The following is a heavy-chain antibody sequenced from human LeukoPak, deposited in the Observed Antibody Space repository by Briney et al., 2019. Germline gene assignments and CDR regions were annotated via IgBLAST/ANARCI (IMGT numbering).Heavy chain of an antibody. D-gene: IGHD4-17*01. CDR1: GYTFTSYG. CDR2: ISAYNGNT. J-gene: IGHJ6*02. Sequence: ASVKVSCKASGYTFTSYGISWVRQAPGQGLEWMGWISAYNGNTNYAQKLQGRVTMTTDTSTSTAYMELRSLRSDDTAVYYCARAGDGDSGTSYYYYYYGMDVWGQGTTVTVSS. V-gene: IGHV1-18*01. CDR3: ARAGDGDSGTSYYYYYYGMDV.